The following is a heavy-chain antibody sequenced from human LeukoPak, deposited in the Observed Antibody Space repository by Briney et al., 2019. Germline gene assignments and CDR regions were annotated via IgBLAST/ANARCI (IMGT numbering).Heavy chain of an antibody. V-gene: IGHV4-34*01. CDR2: INHSGST. J-gene: IGHJ6*02. CDR1: GGSFSGYY. Sequence: SETLSLTCAVYGGSFSGYYWSWIRQPPGKGLEWIGEINHSGSTNYNPSLKSRVTISVDTSKNQFSLKLSSVTAADTAVYYCAGALGYCSSTSCRRTTMDVWGQGTTVTVSS. D-gene: IGHD2-2*01. CDR3: AGALGYCSSTSCRRTTMDV.